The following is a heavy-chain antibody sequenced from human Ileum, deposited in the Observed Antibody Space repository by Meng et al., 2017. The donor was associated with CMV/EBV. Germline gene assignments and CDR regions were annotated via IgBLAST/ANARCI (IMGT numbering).Heavy chain of an antibody. CDR2: ISYDGSNK. Sequence: SGFAFSSYGIYCVRQAPGKGLEWVALISYDGSNKYYAESVKGRFTISRDNSKNTMYLQMNSLRPEDTAVYYCARGPSGAWDPYGMDVWGQGTMVTVSS. D-gene: IGHD6-25*01. J-gene: IGHJ6*02. CDR3: ARGPSGAWDPYGMDV. V-gene: IGHV3-30*03. CDR1: GFAFSSYG.